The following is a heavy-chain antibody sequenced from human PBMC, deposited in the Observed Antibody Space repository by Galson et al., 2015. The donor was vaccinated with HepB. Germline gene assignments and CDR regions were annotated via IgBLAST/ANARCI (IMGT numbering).Heavy chain of an antibody. D-gene: IGHD3-3*01. Sequence: SVKVSCKVSGGTFSSYDVSWVRQAPGQGLEWMGVSIRSLGIANYAQKFQGRVTITADKSTNTFYMELMSLRSDDTAVYYCVRDRREGYDFGSGYYGMGYLDYWGQGTLVTVSS. CDR1: GGTFSSYD. CDR2: SIRSLGIA. J-gene: IGHJ4*02. V-gene: IGHV1-69*10. CDR3: VRDRREGYDFGSGYYGMGYLDY.